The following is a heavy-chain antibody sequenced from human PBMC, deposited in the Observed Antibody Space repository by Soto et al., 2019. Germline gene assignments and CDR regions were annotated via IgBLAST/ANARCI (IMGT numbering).Heavy chain of an antibody. J-gene: IGHJ4*02. Sequence: GASVKVSCKASGGTFSSYAISWVRQAPGQGLEWMGGIIPIFGTANYARKFQGRVTITADESTSTAYMELSSLRSEDTAVYYCAREAPSDSSGPTDYWGQGTLVTVSS. CDR3: AREAPSDSSGPTDY. D-gene: IGHD3-22*01. CDR1: GGTFSSYA. V-gene: IGHV1-69*13. CDR2: IIPIFGTA.